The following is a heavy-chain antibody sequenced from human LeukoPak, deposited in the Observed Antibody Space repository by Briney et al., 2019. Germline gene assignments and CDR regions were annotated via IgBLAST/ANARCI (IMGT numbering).Heavy chain of an antibody. D-gene: IGHD6-13*01. J-gene: IGHJ5*02. CDR2: IIPIFGTA. CDR3: ARDPRYSSSWYWFDP. V-gene: IGHV1-69*05. Sequence: ASVKVSCKASGGTFSSYAISWVRQAPGQGLEWMGGIIPIFGTANYAQKFQGRVTITTDESTSTAYMELSSLRSEDTAVYYCARDPRYSSSWYWFDPWGQGTLVTVSS. CDR1: GGTFSSYA.